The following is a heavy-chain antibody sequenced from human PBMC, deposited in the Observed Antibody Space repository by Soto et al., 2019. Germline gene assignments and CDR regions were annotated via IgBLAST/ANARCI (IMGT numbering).Heavy chain of an antibody. D-gene: IGHD6-6*01. Sequence: LXLTCAVYRGSFSGYYWSWIRQPPWKGLEWIGEINHSGSTNYNPSLKSRVTISVDTSKNQFSLKLSSVTDADTAVYYCARGRAARPRGYYYYYYGMDVWGQGTTVTVSS. CDR2: INHSGST. CDR1: RGSFSGYY. V-gene: IGHV4-34*01. CDR3: ARGRAARPRGYYYYYYGMDV. J-gene: IGHJ6*02.